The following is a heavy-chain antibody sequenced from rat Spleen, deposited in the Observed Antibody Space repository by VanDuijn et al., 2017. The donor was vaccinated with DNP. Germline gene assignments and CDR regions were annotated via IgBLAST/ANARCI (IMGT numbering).Heavy chain of an antibody. D-gene: IGHD1-12*02. J-gene: IGHJ1*01. CDR1: GFTFSDFY. V-gene: IGHV5-22*01. CDR3: ASSYFYDGSYPFF. CDR2: ITNAGSST. Sequence: EVQLVESGGGLVQPGRSLRLSCAASGFTFSDFYMAWVRQAPKKGLEWVASITNAGSSTYFGDSVKGRFTISRDNAKSTLYLQMNSLRSEDTATYYCASSYFYDGSYPFFWGPGTMVTVSS.